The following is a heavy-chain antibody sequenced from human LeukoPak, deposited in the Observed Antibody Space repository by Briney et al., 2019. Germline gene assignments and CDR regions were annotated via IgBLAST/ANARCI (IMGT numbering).Heavy chain of an antibody. J-gene: IGHJ3*02. CDR2: NYYSGST. CDR3: ARVGLLWFGENYDAFDI. Sequence: SETLSLTCTVSGGSISSSSYYWGWIRRPPGKGLEWIGRNYYSGSTYYNPSLKSRATISVDTSKIQFSLKLSSVTAADTAVYYCARVGLLWFGENYDAFDIWGQGTMVTVSS. D-gene: IGHD3-10*01. CDR1: GGSISSSSYY. V-gene: IGHV4-39*01.